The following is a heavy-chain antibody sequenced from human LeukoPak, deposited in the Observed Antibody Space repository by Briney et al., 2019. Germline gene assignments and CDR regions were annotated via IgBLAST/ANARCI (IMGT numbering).Heavy chain of an antibody. V-gene: IGHV3-66*02. D-gene: IGHD6-6*01. CDR1: GFTVSSNY. Sequence: GGSLRLSCAASGFTVSSNYMSWVRQAPGKGLEWVSVIYSGGSTYYADSVKGRFTISRDNSKKTLYLQMNSLRAEDTAVYYCARDRRWDSSSPLDYWGQGTLVTVSS. CDR2: IYSGGST. J-gene: IGHJ4*02. CDR3: ARDRRWDSSSPLDY.